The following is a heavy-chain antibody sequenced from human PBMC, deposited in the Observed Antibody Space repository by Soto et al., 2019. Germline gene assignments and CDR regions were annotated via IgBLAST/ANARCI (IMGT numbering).Heavy chain of an antibody. J-gene: IGHJ3*02. CDR1: GGSISSYY. CDR2: IYYSGST. CDR3: ARLGYCSGGSCYPDAFDI. Sequence: SETLSLTCTVSGGSISSYYWSWIRQPPGKGLEWIGYIYYSGSTNYNPSLKSRVTISVDTSKNQFSLKLSSVTTADTAVYYCARLGYCSGGSCYPDAFDIWGQGTMVTVSS. D-gene: IGHD2-15*01. V-gene: IGHV4-59*08.